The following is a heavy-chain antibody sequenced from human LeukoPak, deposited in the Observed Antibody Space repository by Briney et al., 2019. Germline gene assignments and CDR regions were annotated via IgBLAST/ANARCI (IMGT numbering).Heavy chain of an antibody. D-gene: IGHD1-26*01. CDR3: ARGRGSYYDAFDI. J-gene: IGHJ3*02. CDR1: GYSISSGYY. CDR2: IYHSGST. V-gene: IGHV4-38-2*01. Sequence: PSETLSLTCAVSGYSISSGYYWGWIRQPPGKGLEWIGSIYHSGSTYYNPSLKGRVTISVDTSKNQFSLKLSSVTAADTAVYYCARGRGSYYDAFDIWGQGTMVTVSS.